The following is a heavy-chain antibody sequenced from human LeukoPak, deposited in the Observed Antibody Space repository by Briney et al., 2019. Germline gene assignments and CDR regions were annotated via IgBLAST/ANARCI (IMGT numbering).Heavy chain of an antibody. CDR2: INPSGGST. D-gene: IGHD4-23*01. J-gene: IGHJ5*02. CDR1: GYSFTSYY. CDR3: ARAHGGNNNWFDP. V-gene: IGHV1-46*01. Sequence: ASVKVSCKASGYSFTSYYMHWVRQAPGQGLEWMGIINPSGGSTSYAQKFQGRVTMTRDTSTSTVYMELSSLRSEDTAMYYCARAHGGNNNWFDPWGQGTLVTVSS.